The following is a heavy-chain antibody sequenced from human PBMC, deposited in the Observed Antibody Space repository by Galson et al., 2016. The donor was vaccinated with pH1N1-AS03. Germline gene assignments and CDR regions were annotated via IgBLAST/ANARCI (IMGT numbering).Heavy chain of an antibody. CDR1: GFTFNNYA. Sequence: SLRLSCAASGFTFNNYAMNRVRQAPGKGLEWVSSITGSGISTEYADSVEGRFTISRDNSKNTLYVEMSSLRAEDTAIYYCAKSSSSLTRDAFDMWGRGTLVTVSS. J-gene: IGHJ3*02. D-gene: IGHD2-2*01. CDR3: AKSSSSLTRDAFDM. V-gene: IGHV3-23*01. CDR2: ITGSGIST.